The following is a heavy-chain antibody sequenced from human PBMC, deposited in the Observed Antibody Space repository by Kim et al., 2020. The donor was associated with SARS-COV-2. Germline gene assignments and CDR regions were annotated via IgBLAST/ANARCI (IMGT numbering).Heavy chain of an antibody. V-gene: IGHV3-73*01. Sequence: GGSLRLSCAASGFTFSGSAMHWVRQASGKGLEWVGRIRSKANSYATAYAASVEGRFTISRDDSKKTAYLQMNSLKTEDTAVYYCISGVAAAGGHYYYYGMDVWGQGTTVTVSS. D-gene: IGHD6-13*01. CDR3: ISGVAAAGGHYYYYGMDV. CDR1: GFTFSGSA. CDR2: IRSKANSYAT. J-gene: IGHJ6*02.